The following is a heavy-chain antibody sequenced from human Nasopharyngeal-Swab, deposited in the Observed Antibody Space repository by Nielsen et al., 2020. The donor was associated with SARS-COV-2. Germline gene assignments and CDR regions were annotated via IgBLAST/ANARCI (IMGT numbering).Heavy chain of an antibody. CDR3: AKDVHGDYGGIDY. Sequence: SCAASGFTFSSSGMDWVRQAPGKGLEWVAVISYDGSNEYYGDSVKGRFTISRDNSKNTLYLQMNSLRVDDTAGYYCAKDVHGDYGGIDYWGQGILVTVSS. D-gene: IGHD4-17*01. CDR2: ISYDGSNE. V-gene: IGHV3-30*18. J-gene: IGHJ4*02. CDR1: GFTFSSSG.